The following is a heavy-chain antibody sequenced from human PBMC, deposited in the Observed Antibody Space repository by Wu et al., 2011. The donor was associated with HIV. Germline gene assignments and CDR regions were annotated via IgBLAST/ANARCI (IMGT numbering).Heavy chain of an antibody. V-gene: IGHV1-69*14. CDR2: IIPIFGTA. D-gene: IGHD6-19*01. J-gene: IGHJ4*02. Sequence: QVQLVRSGAEVKKPGSSMKVSCTASGGTFSSYAISWVRQAPGQGLEWMGRIIPIFGTAIYAHKFQGRLTITADKSSNTASMELTSLKSEDTAVYYCATDPTIAVAGTKSFWGRGTLVSVSS. CDR1: GGTFSSYA. CDR3: ATDPTIAVAGTKSF.